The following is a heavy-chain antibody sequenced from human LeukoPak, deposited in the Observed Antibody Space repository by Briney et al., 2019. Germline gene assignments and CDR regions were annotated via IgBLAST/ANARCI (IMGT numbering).Heavy chain of an antibody. D-gene: IGHD7-27*01. CDR1: GYTFTSYG. Sequence: ASVKVTCMSSGYTFTSYGVSWVRQAPAQGLEWMGWISAYNGNTNYAQKVQARVTMNRDTSTSTAYMELRSLRSDGTAVYYCARGLPWGQNSLYGMDVWGQGTTVTVSS. CDR3: ARGLPWGQNSLYGMDV. V-gene: IGHV1-18*01. CDR2: ISAYNGNT. J-gene: IGHJ6*02.